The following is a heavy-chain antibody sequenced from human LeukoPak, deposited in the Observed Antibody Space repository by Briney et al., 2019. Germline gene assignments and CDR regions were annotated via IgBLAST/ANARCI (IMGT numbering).Heavy chain of an antibody. D-gene: IGHD6-13*01. J-gene: IGHJ6*03. CDR1: GGSISSSSYY. CDR3: ARLVQQLFYYYYMDV. CDR2: IYYSGST. V-gene: IGHV4-39*01. Sequence: SETLSLTCTVSGGSISSSSYYWGWIRQPPGKGLEWIGSIYYSGSTYYNPSLESRVTISVDTSKNQFSLKLSSVTAADTAVYYCARLVQQLFYYYYMDVWGKGTTVTVSS.